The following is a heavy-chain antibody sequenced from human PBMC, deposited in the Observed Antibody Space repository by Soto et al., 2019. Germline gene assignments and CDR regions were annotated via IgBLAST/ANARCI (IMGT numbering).Heavy chain of an antibody. Sequence: PSETLSLTCTVSGGSLGSSSCYWGWIRQSPGKGLEWIGNIYYSGNTFYNPSLKSRVTISVDTSKNQFYLHLSSVTAADTAIFYCASIAAPGTTHFDFWGQGTLVTVSS. V-gene: IGHV4-39*01. J-gene: IGHJ4*02. CDR3: ASIAAPGTTHFDF. CDR1: GGSLGSSSCY. D-gene: IGHD6-13*01. CDR2: IYYSGNT.